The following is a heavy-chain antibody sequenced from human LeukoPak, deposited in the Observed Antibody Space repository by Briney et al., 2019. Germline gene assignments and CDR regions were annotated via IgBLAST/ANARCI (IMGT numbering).Heavy chain of an antibody. CDR2: IYHSGST. CDR3: ARDLYYYGSGSYYHGGY. Sequence: PSETLSLTCTVSGYSISSGYYWGWMRQPPGKGLEWIGSIYHSGSTYYNPSLKSRVTISVDTSKNQFSLKLSSVTAADTAVYYCARDLYYYGSGSYYHGGYWGQGTLVTVSS. CDR1: GYSISSGYY. J-gene: IGHJ4*02. V-gene: IGHV4-38-2*02. D-gene: IGHD3-10*01.